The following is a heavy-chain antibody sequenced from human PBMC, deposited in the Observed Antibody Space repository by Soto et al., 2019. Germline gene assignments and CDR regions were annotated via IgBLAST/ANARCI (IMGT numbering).Heavy chain of an antibody. CDR2: TFNTGDT. J-gene: IGHJ4*02. D-gene: IGHD3-3*01. Sequence: PSETLSLTCIVSCGSIGSSSFYWGWIRQPPGKGLEWIGSTFNTGDTKDNASLKTRVTLSVDTAKNLLSLRLSSVTAADTAVYYCVRHHRVYDFSPELSFAYWGQGALVTVSS. CDR3: VRHHRVYDFSPELSFAY. CDR1: CGSIGSSSFY. V-gene: IGHV4-39*01.